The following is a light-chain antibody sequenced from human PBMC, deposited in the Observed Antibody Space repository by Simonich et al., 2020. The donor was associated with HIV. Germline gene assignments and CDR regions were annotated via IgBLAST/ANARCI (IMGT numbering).Light chain of an antibody. CDR3: QQYYTTPYT. Sequence: DIVMTQSPESLAVSLGERATINCKSTQSVLYSSNSKNYLAWYQQKPGQPPKLLIYWASTRESGVPDRFSGSGSGTDFTRTISSLQAEDVAVYYCQQYYTTPYTFGQGTTLEIK. CDR2: WAS. V-gene: IGKV4-1*01. CDR1: QSVLYSSNSKNY. J-gene: IGKJ2*01.